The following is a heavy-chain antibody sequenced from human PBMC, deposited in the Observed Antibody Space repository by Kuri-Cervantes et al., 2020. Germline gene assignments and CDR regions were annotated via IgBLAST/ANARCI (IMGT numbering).Heavy chain of an antibody. CDR1: GGSFSGNY. V-gene: IGHV4-34*01. J-gene: IGHJ4*02. Sequence: ESLKISCAVYGGSFSGNYWSWIRQPPGKGLEWIGEISHGGSTSYNPSPKSRVTISTDTSKNQFSLQLSSVTAADTAVYYCARGPGAPSGIAARPKYFNYWGQGTLVTVSS. D-gene: IGHD6-6*01. CDR3: ARGPGAPSGIAARPKYFNY. CDR2: ISHGGST.